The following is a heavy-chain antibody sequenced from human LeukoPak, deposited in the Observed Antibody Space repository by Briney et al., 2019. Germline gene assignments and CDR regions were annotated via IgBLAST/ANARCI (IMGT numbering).Heavy chain of an antibody. CDR2: INWNGGST. CDR3: ARASSLSQRAFDI. D-gene: IGHD1-26*01. Sequence: PGGSLRLSCAVSAFTFDDYGMNWVRQAPGKGLEWVSGINWNGGSTGYADSLKGRFTISRDNAKNSLYLQMNSLRAEDTAFYYCARASSLSQRAFDIWGQGTMVTVSS. CDR1: AFTFDDYG. J-gene: IGHJ3*02. V-gene: IGHV3-20*04.